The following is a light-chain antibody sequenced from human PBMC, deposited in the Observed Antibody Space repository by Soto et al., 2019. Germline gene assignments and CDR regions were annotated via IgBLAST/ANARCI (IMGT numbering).Light chain of an antibody. CDR2: VNTDGSH. V-gene: IGLV4-69*01. J-gene: IGLJ2*01. Sequence: QAVVTQSPSASASLGASVKVTCTLSSGHRNYAIAWHQQQPEKGPRYLMKVNTDGSHTKGDGIPDRFSGSSSGAERYLTISSLQSDDEADYYCQTWGTGIVVFGGGTKVTVL. CDR1: SGHRNYA. CDR3: QTWGTGIVV.